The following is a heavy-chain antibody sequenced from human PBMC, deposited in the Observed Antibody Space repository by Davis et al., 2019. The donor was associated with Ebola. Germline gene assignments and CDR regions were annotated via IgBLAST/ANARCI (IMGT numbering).Heavy chain of an antibody. CDR1: GFTFDDYA. Sequence: GESLKISCAASGFTFDDYAMHWVRQAPGKGLELVSLISGDGGSTYYADSVKGRFTISRDNSKNSLYLQMNSLRTEDTALYYCAKDKFTIFGVVIPLLGMDVWGQGTTVTVSS. D-gene: IGHD3-3*01. CDR3: AKDKFTIFGVVIPLLGMDV. V-gene: IGHV3-43*02. CDR2: ISGDGGST. J-gene: IGHJ6*02.